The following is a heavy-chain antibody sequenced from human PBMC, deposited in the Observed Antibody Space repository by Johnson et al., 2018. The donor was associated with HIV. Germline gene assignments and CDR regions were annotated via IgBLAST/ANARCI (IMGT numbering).Heavy chain of an antibody. J-gene: IGHJ3*02. V-gene: IGHV3-30*19. CDR2: ISYEGSNK. D-gene: IGHD3-16*01. CDR1: GFTFSSYG. CDR3: ARGRGALDI. Sequence: QVQLVESGGGVVQPGRSLRISCAASGFTFSSYGMHWVRQAPGKGLEWVAVISYEGSNKYYADSVKGRFTISRDNSKNTLYVQMNSLRDEDTAVYYCARGRGALDIWGQGTMVTVSS.